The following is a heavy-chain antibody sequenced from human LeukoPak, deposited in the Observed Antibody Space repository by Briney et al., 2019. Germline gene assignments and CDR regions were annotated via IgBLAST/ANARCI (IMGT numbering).Heavy chain of an antibody. D-gene: IGHD3-16*01. CDR2: INPNSGGT. V-gene: IGHV1-2*02. CDR3: ARDGGGDGSFDP. Sequence: ASVKVSCKTSGYTFIGHYMHWVRQAPGQGLEWMGWINPNSGGTNYAQKFQGRVTMTRDTSISTAYMELSRLRSDDTAVYYCARDGGGDGSFDPWGQGTLVTVSS. CDR1: GYTFIGHY. J-gene: IGHJ5*02.